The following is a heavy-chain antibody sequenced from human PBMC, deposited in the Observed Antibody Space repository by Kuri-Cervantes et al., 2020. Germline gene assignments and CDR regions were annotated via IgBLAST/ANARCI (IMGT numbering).Heavy chain of an antibody. CDR2: MNPNTGNT. D-gene: IGHD3-10*01. V-gene: IGHV1-8*02. CDR1: GYNFTSYD. Sequence: ASVKVSCKASGYNFTSYDINWVRQASGQGLEWMGWMNPNTGNTAYAPKFQGRVTMTRNTSISTAYMELSSLRSEDTAVYYCARAGYYGVDYYYYYYMDVWGKGTTVTVSS. J-gene: IGHJ6*03. CDR3: ARAGYYGVDYYYYYYMDV.